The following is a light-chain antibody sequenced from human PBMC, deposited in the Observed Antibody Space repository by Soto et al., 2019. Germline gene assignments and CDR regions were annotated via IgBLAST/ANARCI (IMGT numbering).Light chain of an antibody. CDR3: SSYTSSSTPLYV. V-gene: IGLV2-14*01. J-gene: IGLJ1*01. Sequence: QSALTQPASVSGSPGQSITISCTGTSSDVGGYNYVSWYQQHPGKAPKLMIYDVSNRPSGVSNRFSGSKSGNTASLTISGPQAEYEADYYCSSYTSSSTPLYVFGTGTKLTVL. CDR1: SSDVGGYNY. CDR2: DVS.